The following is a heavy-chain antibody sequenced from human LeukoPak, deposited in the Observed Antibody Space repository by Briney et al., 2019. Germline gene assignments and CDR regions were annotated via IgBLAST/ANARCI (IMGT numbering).Heavy chain of an antibody. V-gene: IGHV4-4*07. CDR3: ARGRWKTGMDGPYYFDY. Sequence: SETLSLTCTVSGGSIGNYYWSWIRQPAGKGLEWIGRTHTSGSTNYNPSLKSRVTMSVDTSKNQFSLKLTSVTAADTAVYYCARGRWKTGMDGPYYFDYWGQGTLVTVSS. J-gene: IGHJ4*02. D-gene: IGHD5-24*01. CDR1: GGSIGNYY. CDR2: THTSGST.